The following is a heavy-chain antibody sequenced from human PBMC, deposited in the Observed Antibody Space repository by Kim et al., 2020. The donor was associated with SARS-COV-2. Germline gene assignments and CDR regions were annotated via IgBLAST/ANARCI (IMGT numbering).Heavy chain of an antibody. Sequence: PSLKSRVTVSVDTSKNQFSLQLRSVTAADTAVYYCARDPMIVVVIGWFDPWGQGTLVTVSS. D-gene: IGHD3-22*01. J-gene: IGHJ5*02. CDR3: ARDPMIVVVIGWFDP. V-gene: IGHV4-31*02.